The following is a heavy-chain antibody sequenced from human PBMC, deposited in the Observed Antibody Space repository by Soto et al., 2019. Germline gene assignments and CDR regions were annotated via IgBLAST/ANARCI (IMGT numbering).Heavy chain of an antibody. V-gene: IGHV3-7*01. CDR3: AKGHRDDLVGATTGGWYFDL. Sequence: EVQLVESGGGLVQPGGSLRLSCAASGFTFSSYWMSWVRQAPGKGLEWVANIKQDGSEKYYVDSVKGRFTISRDNAKNSLYLQMNSLRAEDTAVYYCAKGHRDDLVGATTGGWYFDLWGRGTLVTVSS. CDR2: IKQDGSEK. J-gene: IGHJ2*01. D-gene: IGHD1-26*01. CDR1: GFTFSSYW.